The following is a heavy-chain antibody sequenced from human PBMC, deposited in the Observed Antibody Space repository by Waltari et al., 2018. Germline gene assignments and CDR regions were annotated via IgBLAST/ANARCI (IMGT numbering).Heavy chain of an antibody. J-gene: IGHJ5*02. CDR1: GYSISSGYY. Sequence: QVQLQESGPGLVKPSETLSLTCAVSGYSISSGYYWGWIRQPPGKGLEWIGSIYHSGSTYSNPSLKSRVTISVDTSKNQFSLKLSSVTAADTAVYYCARVGYGDYGDWFDPWGQGTLVTVSS. CDR2: IYHSGST. CDR3: ARVGYGDYGDWFDP. V-gene: IGHV4-38-2*01. D-gene: IGHD4-17*01.